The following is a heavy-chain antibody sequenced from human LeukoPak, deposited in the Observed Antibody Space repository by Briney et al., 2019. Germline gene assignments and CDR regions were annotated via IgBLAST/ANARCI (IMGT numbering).Heavy chain of an antibody. V-gene: IGHV4-39*01. D-gene: IGHD1-26*01. J-gene: IGHJ5*02. CDR3: ARHEYSGSYYGLSWFDP. Sequence: SETLSLTCTVSGGSISSSGYYWGWIRQPPGKGLEWIASIYYSGSNYYNPSLKSRVTISVDTSKNPLSLKLSSLTAADTAVYYCARHEYSGSYYGLSWFDPWGQGTLVTVSS. CDR2: IYYSGSN. CDR1: GGSISSSGYY.